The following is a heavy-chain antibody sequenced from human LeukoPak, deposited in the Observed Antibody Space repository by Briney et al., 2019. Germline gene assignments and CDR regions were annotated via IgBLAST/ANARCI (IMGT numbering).Heavy chain of an antibody. CDR3: AKAIGGSYYCGAFDI. CDR1: GFTFDDYA. D-gene: IGHD1-26*01. CDR2: ISWNSGSI. V-gene: IGHV3-9*01. Sequence: PGGSLRLSCTASGFTFDDYALHWVRQGPGKGLEWVSGISWNSGSIDYADSVKGRFTISRDNAKNSLFLQMNSLRVEDTALYYCAKAIGGSYYCGAFDIWGQGTMVTVSS. J-gene: IGHJ3*02.